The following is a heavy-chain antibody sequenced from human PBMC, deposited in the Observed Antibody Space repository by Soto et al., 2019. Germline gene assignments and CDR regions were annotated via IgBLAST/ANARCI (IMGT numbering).Heavy chain of an antibody. CDR2: ISYDGSNK. D-gene: IGHD3-10*01. CDR3: AKGEYYYGSGSPYYGMDV. Sequence: GGSLRLSCAASGFTFSSYGMHWVRQAPGKGLEWVAVISYDGSNKYYADSVKGRFTISRDSSKNTLYLEMNGLRPEDTAVYYCAKGEYYYGSGSPYYGMDVWGQGTTVTVS. CDR1: GFTFSSYG. J-gene: IGHJ6*01. V-gene: IGHV3-30*18.